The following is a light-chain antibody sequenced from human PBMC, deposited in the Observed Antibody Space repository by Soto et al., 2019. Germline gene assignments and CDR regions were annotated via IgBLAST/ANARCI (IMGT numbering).Light chain of an antibody. V-gene: IGLV2-18*02. CDR3: SSYTSSSTYV. Sequence: LTQPPSVSGSPGQSVTISCTGTSSDVGSYNRVSWYQQSPGTAPKLMIYEVSNRPSGVPDRFSGSKSGNTASLTISGLQAEDEADYYCSSYTSSSTYVFGTGTKLTVL. CDR1: SSDVGSYNR. J-gene: IGLJ1*01. CDR2: EVS.